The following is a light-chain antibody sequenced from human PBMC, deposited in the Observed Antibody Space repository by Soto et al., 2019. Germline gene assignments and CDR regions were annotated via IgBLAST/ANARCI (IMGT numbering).Light chain of an antibody. Sequence: IVMTHAPATLSVSPLSRATLSFMSSQSVGSDLFLYRQKPGQAPRLLIYVASNMATGVPDRFSGSGSGTVFTLTISSLQSDDFAVYYCQQYLDWPRTFGQGTKVDIK. CDR1: QSVGSD. J-gene: IGKJ1*01. V-gene: IGKV3-15*01. CDR3: QQYLDWPRT. CDR2: VAS.